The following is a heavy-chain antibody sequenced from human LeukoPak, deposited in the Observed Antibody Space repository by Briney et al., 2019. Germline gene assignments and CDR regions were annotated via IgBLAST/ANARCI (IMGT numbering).Heavy chain of an antibody. CDR2: INPSGGST. CDR1: GYTFTSYY. V-gene: IGHV1-46*01. D-gene: IGHD3-10*01. Sequence: ASVKVSCKASGYTFTSYYMHWVRQAPGQGLEWMGIINPSGGSTSYAQKFQGRVTMTRDTSTSTVYMELRSLRSDDTAVYYCARDWSYYGSGSYYPHYFDYWGQGTLVTVSS. CDR3: ARDWSYYGSGSYYPHYFDY. J-gene: IGHJ4*02.